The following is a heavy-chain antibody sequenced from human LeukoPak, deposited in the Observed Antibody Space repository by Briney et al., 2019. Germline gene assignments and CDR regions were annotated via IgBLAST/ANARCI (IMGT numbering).Heavy chain of an antibody. CDR3: ARVSIAAAGMVDI. CDR1: GYTFTSYG. D-gene: IGHD6-13*01. CDR2: ISAYNGNT. J-gene: IGHJ3*02. Sequence: ASVKVSCKASGYTFTSYGISWVRQAPGQGLEWMGWISAYNGNTNYAQKFQGRVTMTRDTSISTAYMELSRLRSDDTAVYYCARVSIAAAGMVDIWGQGTMVTVSS. V-gene: IGHV1-18*01.